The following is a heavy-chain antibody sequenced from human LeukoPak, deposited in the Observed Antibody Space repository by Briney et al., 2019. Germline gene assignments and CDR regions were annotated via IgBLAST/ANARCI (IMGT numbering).Heavy chain of an antibody. J-gene: IGHJ4*02. V-gene: IGHV1-8*01. Sequence: ASVTVSCKASGYTFTSYDINWVRQATGQGLEWMGWMNPNSGNTGYARKFQGRVTMTRNTSISTTYKELSSLRSEDTAVYYCARGSRRNLLYFFDLWGQGTLVTVSP. CDR3: ARGSRRNLLYFFDL. CDR2: MNPNSGNT. D-gene: IGHD1-14*01. CDR1: GYTFTSYD.